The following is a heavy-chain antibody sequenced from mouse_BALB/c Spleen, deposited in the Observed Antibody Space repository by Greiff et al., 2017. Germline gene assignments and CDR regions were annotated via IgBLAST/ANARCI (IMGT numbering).Heavy chain of an antibody. V-gene: IGHV5-17*02. J-gene: IGHJ3*01. CDR3: ARQGYYVPFAY. CDR2: ISSGSSTI. CDR1: GFTFSSFG. Sequence: EVKLVESGGGLVQPGGSRKLSCAASGFTFSSFGMHWVRQAPEKGLEWVAYISSGSSTIYYADTVKGRFTISRDNPKNTLFLQMSSLKSEDTAMYYCARQGYYVPFAYWGQGTLVTVSA. D-gene: IGHD2-1*01.